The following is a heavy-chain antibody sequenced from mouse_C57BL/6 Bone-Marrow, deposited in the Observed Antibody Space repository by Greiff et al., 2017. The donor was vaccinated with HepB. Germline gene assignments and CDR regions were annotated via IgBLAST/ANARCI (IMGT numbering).Heavy chain of an antibody. J-gene: IGHJ3*01. CDR1: GFTFSSYA. D-gene: IGHD2-1*01. CDR3: TREGVTRNVAY. CDR2: ISSGGDYI. Sequence: EVKVVESGEGLVKPGGSLKLSCAASGFTFSSYAMSWVRQTPEKRLEWVAYISSGGDYIYYADTVKGRFTISRDNARNTLYLQMSSLKSEDTAMYYCTREGVTRNVAYWGQGTLVTVSA. V-gene: IGHV5-9-1*02.